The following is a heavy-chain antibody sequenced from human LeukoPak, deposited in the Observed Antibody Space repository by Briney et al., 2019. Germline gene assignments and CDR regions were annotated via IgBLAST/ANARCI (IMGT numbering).Heavy chain of an antibody. V-gene: IGHV3-48*03. J-gene: IGHJ3*02. CDR2: ISSSGSTI. CDR1: GFTFSSYE. CDR3: ARDWLHQYYYDSSGQTGGGFDI. D-gene: IGHD3-22*01. Sequence: PGGSLRLSCAASGFTFSSYEMNWVRQAPGKGLEWVSYISSSGSTIYYADSVKGRFTISRDNAKNSLYLQMNSLRAEDTAVYYCARDWLHQYYYDSSGQTGGGFDIWGQGTMVTVSS.